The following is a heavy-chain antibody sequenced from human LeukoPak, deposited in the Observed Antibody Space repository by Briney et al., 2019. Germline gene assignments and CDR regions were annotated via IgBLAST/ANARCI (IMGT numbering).Heavy chain of an antibody. CDR2: ISGSGGST. Sequence: RSGGSLRLSCAASGFTFSSYAMSWVRQAPGKGLEWVSAISGSGGSTYYADSVKGRFTISRDNSKNTLYLQMNSLRAEDTAVYYCAKSLPPVHAMIVGIEGYYFDYWGQGTLVTVSS. V-gene: IGHV3-23*01. J-gene: IGHJ4*02. CDR1: GFTFSSYA. D-gene: IGHD3-22*01. CDR3: AKSLPPVHAMIVGIEGYYFDY.